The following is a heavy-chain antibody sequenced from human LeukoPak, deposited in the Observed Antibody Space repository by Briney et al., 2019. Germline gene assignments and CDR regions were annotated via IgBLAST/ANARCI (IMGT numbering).Heavy chain of an antibody. V-gene: IGHV1-18*01. Sequence: ASVKVSCKASGYTFTSYGISWVRQAPGQGLEWMGWISVYNGNTNYAQKLQGRVTMTTDTSTSTAYMELRSLRSDDTAVYYCARGYITMGYYDYWGQGALVTVPS. D-gene: IGHD5-18*01. J-gene: IGHJ4*02. CDR1: GYTFTSYG. CDR3: ARGYITMGYYDY. CDR2: ISVYNGNT.